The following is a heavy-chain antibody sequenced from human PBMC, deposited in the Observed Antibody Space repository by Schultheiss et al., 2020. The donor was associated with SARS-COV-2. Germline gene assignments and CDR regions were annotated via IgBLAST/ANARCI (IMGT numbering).Heavy chain of an antibody. J-gene: IGHJ6*03. CDR3: ARSLVVAYMDV. Sequence: GGSLRLSCEASGFTFSSYWMSWVRQAPGKGLEWVANIKQDGSEKYYVDSLKGRFTISRDNAKNSLYLQMNSLRAEDTAVYYCARSLVVAYMDVWGKGTTVTVSS. CDR2: IKQDGSEK. CDR1: GFTFSSYW. V-gene: IGHV3-7*01. D-gene: IGHD2-2*01.